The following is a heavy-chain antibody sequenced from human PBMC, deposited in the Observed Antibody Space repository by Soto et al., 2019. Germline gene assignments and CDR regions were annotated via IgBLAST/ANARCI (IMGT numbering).Heavy chain of an antibody. Sequence: QVQLVESGGGLVKPGGSLRLSCAASGFTFSAQYMTWIRQAPGKGLEWVSDISGSETTIYYTDSVKGRFTVSRDNAKNSVYLQVTSLKADEKAVYFCARDSYFYASDYWGQGTLVTVSS. CDR2: ISGSETTI. D-gene: IGHD3-10*01. CDR3: ARDSYFYASDY. V-gene: IGHV3-11*01. J-gene: IGHJ4*02. CDR1: GFTFSAQY.